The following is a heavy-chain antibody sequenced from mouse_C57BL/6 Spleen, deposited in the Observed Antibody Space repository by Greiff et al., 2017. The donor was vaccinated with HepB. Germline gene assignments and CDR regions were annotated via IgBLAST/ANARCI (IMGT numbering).Heavy chain of an antibody. Sequence: VQLQQPGAELVRPGTSVKLSCKASGYTFTSYWMHWVKQRPGQGLEWIGVIDPSDSYTNYNQKFKGKATLTVDTSSSTAYMQLSSLTSEDSAVYYCARSGYYGSSHQGYFDVWGTGTTVTVSS. J-gene: IGHJ1*03. CDR2: IDPSDSYT. CDR1: GYTFTSYW. V-gene: IGHV1-59*01. CDR3: ARSGYYGSSHQGYFDV. D-gene: IGHD1-1*01.